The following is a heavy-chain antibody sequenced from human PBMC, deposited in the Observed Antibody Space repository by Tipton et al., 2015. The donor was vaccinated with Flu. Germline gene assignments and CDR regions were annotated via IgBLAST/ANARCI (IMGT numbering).Heavy chain of an antibody. CDR3: ARGTSVTNFLDY. V-gene: IGHV3-66*01. Sequence: AVSGFTVSPNYMSWVRQAPGKGLEWVSAIHGVDSTYYADSVKGRFTISRDNSKNTLYLQMNTLSPEDTAVYFCARGTSVTNFLDYWGQGTLVTVSS. D-gene: IGHD4-17*01. CDR2: IHGVDST. J-gene: IGHJ4*02. CDR1: GFTVSPNY.